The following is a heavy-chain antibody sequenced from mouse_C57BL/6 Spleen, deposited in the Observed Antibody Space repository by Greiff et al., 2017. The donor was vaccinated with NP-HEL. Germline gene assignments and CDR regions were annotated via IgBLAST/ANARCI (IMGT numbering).Heavy chain of an antibody. CDR1: GYSITSGYY. D-gene: IGHD4-1*01. Sequence: VQLQQSGPGLVKPSQSLSLTCSVTGYSITSGYYWNWIRQFPGNKLEWMGYISYDGSNNYNPSLKNRISITRDTSKNQFFLKLNSVTTEDTATFYCARDMDWDSFAYWGQGTLVTVSA. V-gene: IGHV3-6*01. CDR2: ISYDGSN. J-gene: IGHJ3*01. CDR3: ARDMDWDSFAY.